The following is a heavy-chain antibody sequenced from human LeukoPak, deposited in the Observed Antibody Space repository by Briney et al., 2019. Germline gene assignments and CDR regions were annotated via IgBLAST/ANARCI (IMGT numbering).Heavy chain of an antibody. D-gene: IGHD2-15*01. CDR3: AREPLPYCSGGSCYESAIDY. V-gene: IGHV4-4*07. CDR1: GGSISSYY. J-gene: IGHJ4*02. Sequence: PSETLSLTCTVSGGSISSYYWSWIRQPAGKGLEWIGRIYTSGSTNYNPSLKSRVTMSVDTSKNQFSLKLSSATAADTAVYYCAREPLPYCSGGSCYESAIDYWGQGTLVTVSS. CDR2: IYTSGST.